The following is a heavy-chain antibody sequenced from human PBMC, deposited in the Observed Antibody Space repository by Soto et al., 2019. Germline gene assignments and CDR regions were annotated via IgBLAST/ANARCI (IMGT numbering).Heavy chain of an antibody. CDR2: IKSDGTT. J-gene: IGHJ6*02. D-gene: IGHD3-3*01. CDR3: AKDRGEEGLKFLEWFGGMDV. Sequence: GGSLRLSCAASEFTVSNYWMNWVRQAPGKGLVWVSHIKSDGTTSYADSVEGRFTVSRDDAKNRLYLQMNSLRAEDTAVYYCAKDRGEEGLKFLEWFGGMDVWGHGTTVTVSS. CDR1: EFTVSNYW. V-gene: IGHV3-74*01.